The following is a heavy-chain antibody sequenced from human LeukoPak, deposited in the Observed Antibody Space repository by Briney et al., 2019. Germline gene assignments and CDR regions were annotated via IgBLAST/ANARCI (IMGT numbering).Heavy chain of an antibody. CDR1: GFTFSASA. D-gene: IGHD4-17*01. V-gene: IGHV3-73*01. Sequence: GGSLRLSCAASGFTFSASAMHWVRQASGKGLEWVGRIRSKANSYAAAYAASVKGRFTISRDDSKNTAYLQMNTLKTEDSAVYYCTSRYDYGPFFDYWGQGTLVTVSS. J-gene: IGHJ4*02. CDR3: TSRYDYGPFFDY. CDR2: IRSKANSYAA.